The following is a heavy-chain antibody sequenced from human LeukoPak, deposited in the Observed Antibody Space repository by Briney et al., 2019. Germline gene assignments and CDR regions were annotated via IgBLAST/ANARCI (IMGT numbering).Heavy chain of an antibody. D-gene: IGHD3-16*02. CDR2: ISYDGTIK. CDR3: APAVRDY. Sequence: GGSLRLSCAASGFTFRNYAMHWVRQAPGKGLEWLTIISYDGTIKNYADSVKGRFTISRDNSKNTMYLQMNSLRAEDTAVYYCAPAVRDYWGQGTLVTVSS. V-gene: IGHV3-30*04. CDR1: GFTFRNYA. J-gene: IGHJ4*02.